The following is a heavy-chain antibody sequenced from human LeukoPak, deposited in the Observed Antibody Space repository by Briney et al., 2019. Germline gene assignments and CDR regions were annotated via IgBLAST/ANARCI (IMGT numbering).Heavy chain of an antibody. CDR1: GYTFTGYY. Sequence: ASVKVSRKASGYTFTGYYMHWVRQAPGQGLEWMGWINPNSGGTNYAQKFQGRVTMTRDTSISTAYMELSRLRSDDTAVYYCARDLGTDYGDPFDYWGQGTLVTVSS. CDR2: INPNSGGT. J-gene: IGHJ4*02. V-gene: IGHV1-2*02. D-gene: IGHD4-17*01. CDR3: ARDLGTDYGDPFDY.